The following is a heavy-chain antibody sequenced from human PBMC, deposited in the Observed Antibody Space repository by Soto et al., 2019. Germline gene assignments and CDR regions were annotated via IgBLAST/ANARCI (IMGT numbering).Heavy chain of an antibody. CDR2: ISGSGGST. J-gene: IGHJ6*02. Sequence: EVQLLESGGGLVQPGGSLRLSCAASGFTFSSYAMSWVRQAPGKVLEWVSAISGSGGSTYYADSVKGRFTISRDNSKNTLYPQMNSLRAEDTAVYYCAKDRAVTTRKYYCGMDVWGQGTTVAVSS. V-gene: IGHV3-23*01. CDR3: AKDRAVTTRKYYCGMDV. CDR1: GFTFSSYA. D-gene: IGHD4-17*01.